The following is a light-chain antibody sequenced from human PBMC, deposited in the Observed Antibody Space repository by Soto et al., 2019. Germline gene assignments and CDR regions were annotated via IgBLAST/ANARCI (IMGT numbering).Light chain of an antibody. CDR3: QQRSNWPTT. J-gene: IGKJ1*01. V-gene: IGKV3-11*01. CDR2: DAS. CDR1: QSVSSY. Sequence: EIVLTQSPATLSLSPGERATLSCRASQSVSSYFAWYQQKPGQAPRLLIYDASNRATGILARFSGSGSGTDFTLTISSLEHEEFAVYYCQQRSNWPTTFGQGTKVEIK.